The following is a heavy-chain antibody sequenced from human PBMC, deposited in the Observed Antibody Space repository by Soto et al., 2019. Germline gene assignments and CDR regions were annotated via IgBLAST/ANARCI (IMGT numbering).Heavy chain of an antibody. CDR3: ATGGSKRVRGAIVEVVHLEF. D-gene: IGHD3-10*01. CDR2: IHTGGKT. CDR1: GFTVTRNY. J-gene: IGHJ4*02. Sequence: ELQLVESGGGLIQPGGSLRLSCAASGFTVTRNYMTWVRLAPGKGLECVSTIHTGGKTFYSDSVKGRFTVSRDASKNTVDLQMNTLSVEDTAVYYCATGGSKRVRGAIVEVVHLEFWGRGTVVTVSS. V-gene: IGHV3-53*02.